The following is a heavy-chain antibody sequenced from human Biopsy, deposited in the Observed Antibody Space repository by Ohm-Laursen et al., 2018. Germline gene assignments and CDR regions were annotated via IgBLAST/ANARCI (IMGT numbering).Heavy chain of an antibody. J-gene: IGHJ4*02. Sequence: ASVKVSCKVSGSRLTEVSMHWVRQAPGKGLEWMGGFDPEDDRRLDAQKFQGRLTMSADTSTDTAYMELVSLRAEDTAIYYCASLNYYDSSAPIDTIYFFEYWGQGTLVSVSS. D-gene: IGHD3-22*01. CDR1: GSRLTEVS. V-gene: IGHV1-24*01. CDR3: ASLNYYDSSAPIDTIYFFEY. CDR2: FDPEDDRR.